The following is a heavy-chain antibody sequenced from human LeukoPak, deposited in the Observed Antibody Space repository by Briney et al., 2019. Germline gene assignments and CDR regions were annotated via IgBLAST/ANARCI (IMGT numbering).Heavy chain of an antibody. CDR1: GFTFSSYA. CDR2: ISGSGGST. J-gene: IGHJ4*02. Sequence: GGSLRLSCAASGFTFSSYAMSWVRQAPGKGLEWASAISGSGGSTYYADSVKGRFTISRDNSKNTLYLQMNSLRAEDTAVYYCAKDERYCSSTSCSIFDYWGQGTLVTVSS. CDR3: AKDERYCSSTSCSIFDY. V-gene: IGHV3-23*01. D-gene: IGHD2-2*01.